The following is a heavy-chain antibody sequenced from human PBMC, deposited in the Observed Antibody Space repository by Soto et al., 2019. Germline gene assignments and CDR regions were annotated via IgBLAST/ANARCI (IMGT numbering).Heavy chain of an antibody. D-gene: IGHD5-12*01. V-gene: IGHV3-30*18. CDR3: VKDLRWSGYDLFDY. CDR2: ISSDGSSK. Sequence: QVQLVESGGGVVQPGRSLRLSGAASGFTFNAYGMHWVRQAPGKGLVWVAVISSDGSSKSYADSVQGRFTISRDNSKNTVALQMNSLRAEDTAVYYCVKDLRWSGYDLFDYWGQGVLVTVSS. J-gene: IGHJ4*02. CDR1: GFTFNAYG.